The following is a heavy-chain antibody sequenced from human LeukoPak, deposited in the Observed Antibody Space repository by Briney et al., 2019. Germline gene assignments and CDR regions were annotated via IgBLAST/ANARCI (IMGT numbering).Heavy chain of an antibody. V-gene: IGHV4-34*01. J-gene: IGHJ4*02. CDR1: GGSFSGYY. Sequence: SETLSLTCAVYGGSFSGYYWSWIRQPPGKGLEWIGEINHSGSTNYNPSFKSRVTISVDTSKNQFSLKLSSVTAADTAVYYCARGRHYTRITSFDYWGQGTLVTVSS. D-gene: IGHD3-3*01. CDR3: ARGRHYTRITSFDY. CDR2: INHSGST.